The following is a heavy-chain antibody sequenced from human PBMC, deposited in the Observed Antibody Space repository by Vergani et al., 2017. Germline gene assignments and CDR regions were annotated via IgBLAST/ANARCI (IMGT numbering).Heavy chain of an antibody. V-gene: IGHV4-34*01. CDR3: AREVYCTNGLCFTLFAV. D-gene: IGHD2-8*01. Sequence: QAQLQQWGAGLLKPSETLSLTCAIYGGSFNDYWWTWIRQPPGKGLEWIGEIRHDGITHYSPTLKSRVTISIDTSTHQFSLNLRSVTAADTAVYYCAREVYCTNGLCFTLFAVWGQGALVTVSS. J-gene: IGHJ4*02. CDR1: GGSFNDYW. CDR2: IRHDGIT.